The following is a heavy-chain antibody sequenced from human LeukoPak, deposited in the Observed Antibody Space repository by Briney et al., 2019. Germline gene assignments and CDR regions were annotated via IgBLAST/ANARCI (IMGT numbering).Heavy chain of an antibody. CDR2: IYHSGST. V-gene: IGHV4-38-2*02. J-gene: IGHJ6*02. CDR1: GYSISSGYY. CDR3: ARDHFDILTGSLHYYYGMDV. Sequence: SETLSLTCTVSGYSISSGYYWGWIRQPPGKGLEWIGSIYHSGSTYYNPSLKSRVTISVDTSKNQFSLKLSSVTAADTAVYYCARDHFDILTGSLHYYYGMDVWGQGTTVTVSS. D-gene: IGHD3-9*01.